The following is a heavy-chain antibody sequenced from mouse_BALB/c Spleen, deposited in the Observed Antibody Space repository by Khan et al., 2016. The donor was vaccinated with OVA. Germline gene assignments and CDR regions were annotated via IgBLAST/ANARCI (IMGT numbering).Heavy chain of an antibody. CDR2: IWSGGTP. V-gene: IGHV2-2*02. J-gene: IGHJ3*01. D-gene: IGHD2-4*01. CDR1: GFSLTTYG. Sequence: QVQLKESGPGLVQPSQSLSITCTVSGFSLTTYGVHWVRQSPGKGLEWLGVIWSGGTPDYCAAFISRLSITTDNSKSQVFFKMNSLQANDTAIYYCARNYDYDEGLAYWGQGTLVTVSA. CDR3: ARNYDYDEGLAY.